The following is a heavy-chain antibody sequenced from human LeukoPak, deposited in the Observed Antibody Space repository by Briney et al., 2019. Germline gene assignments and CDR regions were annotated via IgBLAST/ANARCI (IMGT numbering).Heavy chain of an antibody. CDR2: SKPGGPT. J-gene: IGHJ4*02. Sequence: GGSLQLSCVASGFAVSDNFMACVRQAPGKSLDGVSISKPGGPTHYAESVRGRFTISRDNSKNTVYLQMNRLRAEDTAVYYCVKGLGFILDYWGQGILVTVSS. CDR1: GFAVSDNF. V-gene: IGHV3-53*01. CDR3: VKGLGFILDY. D-gene: IGHD7-27*01.